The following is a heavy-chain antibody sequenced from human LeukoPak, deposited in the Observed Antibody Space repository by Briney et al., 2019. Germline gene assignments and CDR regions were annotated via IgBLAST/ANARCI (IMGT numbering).Heavy chain of an antibody. CDR2: ISGSGGST. V-gene: IGHV3-23*01. D-gene: IGHD3-22*01. CDR1: GFTFSSYA. Sequence: PGGSLRLSCAASGFTFSSYAMSWVRQAPGKGLEWVSAISGSGGSTYYADSVKGRFTISRDNAKNSLYLQMNSLRAEDTAVYYCARDVPRRTTYYYDSSGLGGAFDIWGQGTMVTVSS. J-gene: IGHJ3*02. CDR3: ARDVPRRTTYYYDSSGLGGAFDI.